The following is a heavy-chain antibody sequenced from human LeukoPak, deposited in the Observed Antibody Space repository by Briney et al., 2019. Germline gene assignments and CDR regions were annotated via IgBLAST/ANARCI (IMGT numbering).Heavy chain of an antibody. V-gene: IGHV3-30*02. D-gene: IGHD3-22*01. J-gene: IGHJ4*02. CDR1: GFTFSSYG. CDR3: AKARGRIVVGITYYFDY. CDR2: IRYDGSNK. Sequence: GGSLRLSCAASGFTFSSYGMHWVRQAPGRGLEWVAFIRYDGSNKYYADSVKGRFTISRDNSKNTLYLQMNSLRAEDTAVYYCAKARGRIVVGITYYFDYWGQGTLVTVSS.